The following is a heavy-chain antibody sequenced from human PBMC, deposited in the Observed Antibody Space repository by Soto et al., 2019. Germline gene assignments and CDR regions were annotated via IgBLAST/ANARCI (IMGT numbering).Heavy chain of an antibody. V-gene: IGHV1-2*04. D-gene: IGHD3-16*01. J-gene: IGHJ4*02. Sequence: GASVKVSCKASGYTFTGYYMHWVRQAPGQGLEWMGWINPNSGGTNYAQKFQGWVTMTRDTSISTAYMELSRLRSDDTAVYYCARSRSYDYIWGSFEYYFDYWGQGTLVTVSS. CDR2: INPNSGGT. CDR3: ARSRSYDYIWGSFEYYFDY. CDR1: GYTFTGYY.